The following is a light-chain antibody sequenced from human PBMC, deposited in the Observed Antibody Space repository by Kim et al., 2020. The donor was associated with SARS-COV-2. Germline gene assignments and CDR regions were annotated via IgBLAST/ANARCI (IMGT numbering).Light chain of an antibody. CDR1: QSVTSRY. CDR2: GVS. V-gene: IGKV3-20*01. Sequence: SPGERATLSCRASQSVTSRYVAWFQQKPGQAPRLLFYGVSARATGVPDRFSDSGSGTDFTLTISRLEPEDFAVYYCQQHGSSPYTFGPGTKLEIK. J-gene: IGKJ2*01. CDR3: QQHGSSPYT.